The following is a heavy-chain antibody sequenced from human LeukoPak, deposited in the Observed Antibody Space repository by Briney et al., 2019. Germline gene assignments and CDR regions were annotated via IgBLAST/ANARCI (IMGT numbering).Heavy chain of an antibody. V-gene: IGHV3-23*01. CDR2: GGSGGST. CDR1: GFIFSNYS. Sequence: GSLELSCEAAGFIFSNYSMSWVRPAPGKGLEWVSYGGSGGSTYYADSVKGRFTVSRDSSKSTLYLQMDSLTAEDTAVYYCAKMRGQYYHSYFMDAWGKGTAVTVSS. J-gene: IGHJ6*03. CDR3: AKMRGQYYHSYFMDA.